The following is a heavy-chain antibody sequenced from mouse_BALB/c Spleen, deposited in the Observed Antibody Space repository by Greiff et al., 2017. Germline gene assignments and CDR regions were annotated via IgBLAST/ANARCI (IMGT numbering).Heavy chain of an antibody. Sequence: QVQLKESGAELVRPGSSVKISCKASGYAFSSYWMNWVKQRPGQGLEWIGQIYPGDGDTNYNGKFKGKATLTADKSSSTAYMQLSSLTSEDSAVYFCARWGLRTWFAYWGQGTLVTVSA. D-gene: IGHD2-4*01. V-gene: IGHV1-80*01. CDR2: IYPGDGDT. J-gene: IGHJ3*01. CDR1: GYAFSSYW. CDR3: ARWGLRTWFAY.